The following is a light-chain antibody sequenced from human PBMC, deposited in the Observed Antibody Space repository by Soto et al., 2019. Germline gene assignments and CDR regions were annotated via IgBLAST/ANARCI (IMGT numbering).Light chain of an antibody. CDR1: QSSSSY. CDR3: QQYGRSPWT. J-gene: IGKJ1*01. V-gene: IGKV3-20*01. Sequence: EIVLTQSPGTLSLSPGERATLSCRASQSSSSYLAWYQQKPGQAPRLLIYAASSRATGIPDRFSGSASGTDFTLTISRLEPEDFAVYYCQQYGRSPWTFGQGTKVESK. CDR2: AAS.